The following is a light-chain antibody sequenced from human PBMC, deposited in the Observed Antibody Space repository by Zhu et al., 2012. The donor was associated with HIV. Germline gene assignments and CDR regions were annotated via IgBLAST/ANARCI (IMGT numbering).Light chain of an antibody. CDR3: QQYNDYRRT. CDR1: QSISSW. Sequence: DIQMTQSPSTLSASVGDRVTITCRASQSISSWLAWYQQKPGKAPKLLIYKASSLESGVPSRFSGSGSGTEFTLTISSLQPDDFATYYCQQYNDYRRTFGPGTKLEI. J-gene: IGKJ1*01. CDR2: KAS. V-gene: IGKV1-5*03.